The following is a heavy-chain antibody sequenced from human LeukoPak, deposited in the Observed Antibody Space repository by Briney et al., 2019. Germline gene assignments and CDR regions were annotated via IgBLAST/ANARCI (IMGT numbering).Heavy chain of an antibody. CDR1: GGTFSSYT. Sequence: SVKVSCKASGGTFSSYTISWVRQAPGQGLEWMGRIIPILGIANYAQKFQGRVTITADKSTSTAYMELSSLRSEDTAVYYCARARKDYDFWSGYSPFGYWGQGTLVTVSS. CDR3: ARARKDYDFWSGYSPFGY. V-gene: IGHV1-69*02. J-gene: IGHJ4*02. D-gene: IGHD3-3*01. CDR2: IIPILGIA.